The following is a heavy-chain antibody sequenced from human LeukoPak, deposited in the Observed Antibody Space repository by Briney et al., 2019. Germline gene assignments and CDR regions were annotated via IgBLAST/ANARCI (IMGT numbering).Heavy chain of an antibody. CDR2: ISGSGGST. CDR3: AKDRSAARVGATLTYYFDY. D-gene: IGHD1-26*01. Sequence: PGGSLRLSCAASGITFSSYAMNWVRQAPGKGLEWVSGISGSGGSTYYADSVKGRFTISRDNSRNALYLQMDSLTADDTAVYYCAKDRSAARVGATLTYYFDYWGQGTLVTVSS. CDR1: GITFSSYA. J-gene: IGHJ4*02. V-gene: IGHV3-23*01.